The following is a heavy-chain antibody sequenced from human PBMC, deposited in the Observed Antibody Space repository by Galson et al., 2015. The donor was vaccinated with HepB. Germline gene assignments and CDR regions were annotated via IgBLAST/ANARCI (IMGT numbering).Heavy chain of an antibody. CDR3: ARGGPYDFWSGYYTGGAFDI. CDR2: IWYDGSNK. D-gene: IGHD3-3*01. J-gene: IGHJ3*02. CDR1: GFTFSSCG. V-gene: IGHV3-33*08. Sequence: SLRLSCAASGFTFSSCGMHWVRQAPGKGLEWVAVIWYDGSNKYYADSVKGRFTISRDNSKNTLYLQMNSLRAEDTAVYYCARGGPYDFWSGYYTGGAFDIWGQGTMVTVSS.